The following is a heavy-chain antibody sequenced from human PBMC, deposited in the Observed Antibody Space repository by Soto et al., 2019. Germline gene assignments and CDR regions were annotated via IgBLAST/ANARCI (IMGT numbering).Heavy chain of an antibody. Sequence: ASVKVSCKASGYTFTSYGISWVRRAPGQGLEWMGWISAYNGNTNYTQKLQGRVTMTTDTSTSTAYMELRSLRSDDTAVYYCARVNTEGTFDYYGMDVWGQGTTVTSP. D-gene: IGHD1-1*01. V-gene: IGHV1-18*01. CDR2: ISAYNGNT. CDR3: ARVNTEGTFDYYGMDV. J-gene: IGHJ6*02. CDR1: GYTFTSYG.